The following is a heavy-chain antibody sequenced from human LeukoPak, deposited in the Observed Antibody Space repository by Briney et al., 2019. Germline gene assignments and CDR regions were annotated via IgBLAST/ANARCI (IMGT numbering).Heavy chain of an antibody. D-gene: IGHD3-3*01. CDR2: ISAYNGNT. CDR3: AAQGDFWSGSAFDY. Sequence: ASLKVSCKASGYTFTSYGISRVRQAPGQGLEWMGWISAYNGNTNYAQKLQGRVTMTTDTSTSTAYMELRSLRSDDTAVYYCAAQGDFWSGSAFDYWGQGTLVTVSS. CDR1: GYTFTSYG. V-gene: IGHV1-18*01. J-gene: IGHJ4*02.